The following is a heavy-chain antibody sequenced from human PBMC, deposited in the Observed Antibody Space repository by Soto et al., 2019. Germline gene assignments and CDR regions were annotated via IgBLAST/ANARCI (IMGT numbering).Heavy chain of an antibody. CDR3: AKDISSPYDSSGYYYYYYGMDV. CDR1: GFTFDDYA. CDR2: ISWDGGST. Sequence: GGSLRLSCAASGFTFDDYAMHWVRQAPGKGLEWVSLISWDGGSTYYADSVMGRFTISRDNSKNSLYLQMNSLRAEDTALYYCAKDISSPYDSSGYYYYYYGMDVWGQGTTVTVSS. J-gene: IGHJ6*02. D-gene: IGHD3-22*01. V-gene: IGHV3-43D*03.